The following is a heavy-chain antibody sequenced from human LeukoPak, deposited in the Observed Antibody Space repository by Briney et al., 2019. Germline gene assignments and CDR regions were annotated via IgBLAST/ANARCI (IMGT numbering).Heavy chain of an antibody. Sequence: GGSLRLSCAASGFTFSSYGMHWVRQAPGKGLEWVAVISYDGSNKYYADSVKGRFTISRDNSKNTLYLQMNSLRAEDTAVYYCAKQFWRTQRYNWFDPWGQGTPVTVSS. J-gene: IGHJ5*02. CDR3: AKQFWRTQRYNWFDP. CDR2: ISYDGSNK. V-gene: IGHV3-30*18. D-gene: IGHD3-3*01. CDR1: GFTFSSYG.